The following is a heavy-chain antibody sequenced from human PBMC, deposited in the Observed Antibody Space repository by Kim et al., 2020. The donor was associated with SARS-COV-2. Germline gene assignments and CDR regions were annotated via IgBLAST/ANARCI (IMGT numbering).Heavy chain of an antibody. D-gene: IGHD4-4*01. J-gene: IGHJ6*02. Sequence: GGSLRLSCAASGFNFGDYAMHWVRQAPGKGLEWVAGISWNSSSIGYADSVKGRFTISRDNAKNSLYLQMNSLRAEDTALYYCAKDSYVGTVTSYYYGVGVCGPGTPVTAS. V-gene: IGHV3-9*01. CDR3: AKDSYVGTVTSYYYGVGV. CDR1: GFNFGDYA. CDR2: ISWNSSSI.